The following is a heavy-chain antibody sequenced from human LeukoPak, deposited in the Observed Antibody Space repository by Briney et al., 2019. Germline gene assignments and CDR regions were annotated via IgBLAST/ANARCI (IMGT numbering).Heavy chain of an antibody. CDR2: INPNSGGT. Sequence: ASVKVSCKASGYSFTDYYMHWVRQAPGQGLEWMGWINPNSGGTNYAQKFQGRVTMTRDTSISTAYMELSRLRSDDTAVYYCARDPLLWFGELGPSSSYYYGMDVWGQGTTVTVSS. D-gene: IGHD3-10*01. J-gene: IGHJ6*02. CDR1: GYSFTDYY. V-gene: IGHV1-2*02. CDR3: ARDPLLWFGELGPSSSYYYGMDV.